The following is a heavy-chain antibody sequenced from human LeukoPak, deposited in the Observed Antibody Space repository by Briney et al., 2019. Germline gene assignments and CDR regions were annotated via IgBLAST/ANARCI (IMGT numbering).Heavy chain of an antibody. CDR1: GFTFSTYW. D-gene: IGHD2-8*01. V-gene: IGHV3-7*01. Sequence: GGSLRLSCAASGFTFSTYWMTWVRQAPGKGLEWVANIKQDGSEEYYVDSVKDRFTISRDNAKTSLYLQMNSLRAEDTAVYFCAREEWWFDPWGQGTLVTVSS. J-gene: IGHJ5*02. CDR2: IKQDGSEE. CDR3: AREEWWFDP.